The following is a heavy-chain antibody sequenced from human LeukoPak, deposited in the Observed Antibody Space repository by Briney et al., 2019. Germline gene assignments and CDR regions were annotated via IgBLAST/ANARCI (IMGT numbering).Heavy chain of an antibody. D-gene: IGHD3-3*01. Sequence: SETLSLTCAVYGWSFSGYYWSWIRQPPGKGLEWIGEINHSESTNYNPSLKSRVNISVDTSKNQFSLKLSSVTAADTAVYYCARDNVLRFLEWPRGWFDPWGQGTLVTVSS. CDR3: ARDNVLRFLEWPRGWFDP. CDR1: GWSFSGYY. CDR2: INHSEST. J-gene: IGHJ5*02. V-gene: IGHV4-34*01.